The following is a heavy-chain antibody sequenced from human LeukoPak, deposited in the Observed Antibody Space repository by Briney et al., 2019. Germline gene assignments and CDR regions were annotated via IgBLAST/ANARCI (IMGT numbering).Heavy chain of an antibody. D-gene: IGHD2-2*01. CDR1: GYTFTSCG. CDR3: ARVHSYCSSTSCLDY. V-gene: IGHV1-18*01. J-gene: IGHJ4*02. Sequence: ASVKVSCKASGYTFTSCGISWVRQAPGQGLEWMGWISAYNGNSNYAQKFQGRVTMTTDTSTSTGYMELRSLRSDDTAVYYCARVHSYCSSTSCLDYWGQGTLVTVSS. CDR2: ISAYNGNS.